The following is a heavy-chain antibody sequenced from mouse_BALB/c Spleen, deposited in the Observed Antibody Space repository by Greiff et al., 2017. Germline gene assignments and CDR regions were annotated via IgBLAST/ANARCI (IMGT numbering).Heavy chain of an antibody. CDR1: GYSITSGYY. V-gene: IGHV3-6*02. CDR3: ASYYGSSPYAMDY. CDR2: ISYDGSN. Sequence: EVKLVESGPGLVKPSQSLSLTCSVTGYSITSGYYWNWIRQFPGNKLEWMGYISYDGSNNYNPSLKNRISITRDTSKNQFFLKLNSVTTEDTATYYCASYYGSSPYAMDYWGQGTSVTVSS. J-gene: IGHJ4*01. D-gene: IGHD1-1*01.